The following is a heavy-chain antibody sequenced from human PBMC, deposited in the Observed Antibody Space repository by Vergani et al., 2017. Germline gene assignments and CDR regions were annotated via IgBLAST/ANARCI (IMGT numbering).Heavy chain of an antibody. V-gene: IGHV1-18*01. CDR3: AREAYSTSWYGPSQIVY. CDR1: GYTFTSYG. CDR2: ISAYNGNT. D-gene: IGHD6-13*01. J-gene: IGHJ4*02. Sequence: QVQLVQSGAEVKKPGASVKVSCKASGYTFTSYGISWVRQAPGQGLEWMGWISAYNGNTNYAQKLQGRVTMTTDTSTSTAYMELRSLRSDDTAVYYCAREAYSTSWYGPSQIVYWGQGTLVTVSS.